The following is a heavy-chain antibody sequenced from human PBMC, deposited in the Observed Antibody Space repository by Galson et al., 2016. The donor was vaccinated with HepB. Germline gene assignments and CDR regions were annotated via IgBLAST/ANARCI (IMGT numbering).Heavy chain of an antibody. V-gene: IGHV3-43*01. CDR2: INWHDSTT. Sequence: SLRLSCAASGFTFVDYTMHWVRLVPGKGLEWVSLINWHDSTTHYADSVKGRFTISRDNAKNSLSLQMNSLRDEDTAVYYCARDVFEENYNFDCWGQGTLVTVSS. J-gene: IGHJ4*02. CDR1: GFTFVDYT. CDR3: ARDVFEENYNFDC. D-gene: IGHD5-24*01.